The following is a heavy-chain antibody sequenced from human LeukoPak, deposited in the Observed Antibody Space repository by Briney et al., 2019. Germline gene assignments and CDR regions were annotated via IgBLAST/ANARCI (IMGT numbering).Heavy chain of an antibody. V-gene: IGHV4-34*01. CDR3: ARVHVSGYACDY. CDR2: INHSGST. J-gene: IGHJ4*02. D-gene: IGHD5-12*01. CDR1: GGSFSGYY. Sequence: PSETLSLTCAVYGGSFSGYYWSWIRQPPGKGLEWIGEINHSGSTNYNPSLKSRVTISVDTSKNQFSLKLSSVIAADTAVYYCARVHVSGYACDYWGQGTLVTVSS.